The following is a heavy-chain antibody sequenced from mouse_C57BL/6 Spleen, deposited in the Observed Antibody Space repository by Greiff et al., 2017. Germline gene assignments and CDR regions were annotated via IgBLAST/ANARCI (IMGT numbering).Heavy chain of an antibody. J-gene: IGHJ4*01. V-gene: IGHV5-17*01. D-gene: IGHD2-14*01. Sequence: EVKRQESRGGLVKPGGSLKLSCAASGFTFSDYGLHWVRQAPEKGLEWVAYISSGSSTIYYADTVKGRFTISRDNAKNTLFLQMTSLRSEATAMYYCARRGNYAMDYWGQGTSVTVSS. CDR3: ARRGNYAMDY. CDR2: ISSGSSTI. CDR1: GFTFSDYG.